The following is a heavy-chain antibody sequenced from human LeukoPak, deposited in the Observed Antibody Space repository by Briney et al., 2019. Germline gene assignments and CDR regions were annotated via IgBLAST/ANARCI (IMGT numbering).Heavy chain of an antibody. V-gene: IGHV3-53*01. CDR1: GFTVSSNY. CDR3: ARDPRIAQTNDAFDI. D-gene: IGHD2-15*01. J-gene: IGHJ3*02. CDR2: IYSGAGT. Sequence: PGGSLRLSCAASGFTVSSNYMSWVRQAPAKGLEWVSLIYSGAGTYYADSVKGRFTISRDNSKNTLYLQMNSLRAEDTAVFYCARDPRIAQTNDAFDIWGQGTMVTVSS.